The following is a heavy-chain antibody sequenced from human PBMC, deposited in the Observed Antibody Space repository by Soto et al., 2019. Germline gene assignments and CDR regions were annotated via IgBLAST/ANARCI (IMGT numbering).Heavy chain of an antibody. D-gene: IGHD3-3*01. CDR1: GFTFSGYA. CDR2: ISGSGGST. CDR3: AKAGTNYDFWSGLRTIDFDY. V-gene: IGHV3-23*01. J-gene: IGHJ4*02. Sequence: VGSLRLSCAASGFTFSGYAMSWVRQAPGKGLEWVSAISGSGGSTYYADSVKGRFTISRDNSKNTLYLQMNSLRAEDTAVYYCAKAGTNYDFWSGLRTIDFDYWGQGTLVTVSS.